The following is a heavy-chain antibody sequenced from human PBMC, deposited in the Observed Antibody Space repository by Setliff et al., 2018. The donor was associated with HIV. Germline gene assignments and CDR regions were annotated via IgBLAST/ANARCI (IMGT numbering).Heavy chain of an antibody. CDR3: AREPIGGDGAFDI. Sequence: ASVKVSCKASGYTFTNYAIHWVRQAPGQRLEWMGWINPGNGNTKYSQKFQGRVTITRDTSATTAYMELSSLRSEDTAIFYCAREPIGGDGAFDIWGQGTMVTVSS. J-gene: IGHJ3*02. V-gene: IGHV1-3*01. CDR2: INPGNGNT. D-gene: IGHD2-21*02. CDR1: GYTFTNYA.